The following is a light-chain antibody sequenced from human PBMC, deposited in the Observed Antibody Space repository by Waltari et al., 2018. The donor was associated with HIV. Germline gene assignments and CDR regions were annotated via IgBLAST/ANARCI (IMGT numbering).Light chain of an antibody. CDR1: QTINSNF. CDR3: QQYSSSPWT. J-gene: IGKJ1*01. CDR2: DAS. V-gene: IGKV3D-20*01. Sequence: VLTQSPVSLCLSPGERATLSCGASQTINSNFLAWYQQRLGLPPSLLIYDASKRASGVPDGFSGAGSGTDFTLTINRLDPEDSAVYFCQQYSSSPWTFGQGTKV.